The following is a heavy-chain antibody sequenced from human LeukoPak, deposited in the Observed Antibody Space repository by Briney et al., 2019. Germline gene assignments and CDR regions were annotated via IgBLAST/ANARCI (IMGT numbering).Heavy chain of an antibody. V-gene: IGHV3-21*01. CDR2: IRSSSSYI. D-gene: IGHD2-21*01. J-gene: IGHJ4*02. CDR1: GFPFSSYS. CDR3: ARDSSRRGGAGGYYFDY. Sequence: GESLTLSCAASGFPFSSYSMNWVRQAPGKGLEWVSSIRSSSSYIYYADSVKGRFTISRDNAKNPLYLQMNSLSAEDTAVYYCARDSSRRGGAGGYYFDYWGQGTLVTVSS.